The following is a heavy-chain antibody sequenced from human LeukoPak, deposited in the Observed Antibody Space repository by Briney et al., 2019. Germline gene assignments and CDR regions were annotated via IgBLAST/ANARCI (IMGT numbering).Heavy chain of an antibody. V-gene: IGHV4-59*01. CDR2: IYYSGST. CDR3: ASGREWELRGEYFQH. D-gene: IGHD1-26*01. Sequence: ETSETLSLTCTVSGGSISSYYWSWIRQPPGKGLEWIGYIYYSGSTNYNPSLKSRVTISVDTSKNQFSLKLSSVTAADTAVYYCASGREWELRGEYFQHWGQGTLVTVSS. J-gene: IGHJ1*01. CDR1: GGSISSYY.